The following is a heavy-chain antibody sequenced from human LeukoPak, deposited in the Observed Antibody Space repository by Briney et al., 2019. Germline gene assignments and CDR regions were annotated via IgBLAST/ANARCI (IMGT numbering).Heavy chain of an antibody. CDR3: ARGYCSSTSCYWDNWFDP. D-gene: IGHD2-2*01. CDR1: GGSISSGSYY. CDR2: IYTSGST. V-gene: IGHV4-61*02. J-gene: IGHJ5*02. Sequence: SETLSLTCTVSGGSISSGSYYWSWIRQPAGKGLEWIGRIYTSGSTNYNPSLKSRVTISVDTSKNQFSLNLSSVTAADTAVYYCARGYCSSTSCYWDNWFDPWGQGTLVTVSS.